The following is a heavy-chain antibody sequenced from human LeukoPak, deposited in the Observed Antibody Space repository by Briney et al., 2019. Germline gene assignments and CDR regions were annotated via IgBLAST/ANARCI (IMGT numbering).Heavy chain of an antibody. CDR1: GGSFSGYY. V-gene: IGHV4-34*01. CDR2: INHSGST. Sequence: SETLSLTCAVYGGSFSGYYWSWIRQPPGKGLEWIGEINHSGSTNYNPSLKSRVTISVDTSKNQFSLKLSSVTAADTAVYYCARANWIPPACNYYGSGSYPYWGQGTLVTVSS. J-gene: IGHJ4*02. CDR3: ARANWIPPACNYYGSGSYPY. D-gene: IGHD3-10*01.